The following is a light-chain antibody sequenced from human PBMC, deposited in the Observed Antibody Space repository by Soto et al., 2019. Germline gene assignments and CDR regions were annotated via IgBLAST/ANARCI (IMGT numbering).Light chain of an antibody. CDR2: GAS. Sequence: EIVLTQSPGTLSLSPGERATLSCRASQSVSSSYLAWYQQKPGQAPRLLIYGASSRATGIPDRFSGSGSGKDFTLTSSRLEPEDFAVYYCQQYGSSPFTFGPGTKVDIK. J-gene: IGKJ3*01. CDR3: QQYGSSPFT. CDR1: QSVSSSY. V-gene: IGKV3-20*01.